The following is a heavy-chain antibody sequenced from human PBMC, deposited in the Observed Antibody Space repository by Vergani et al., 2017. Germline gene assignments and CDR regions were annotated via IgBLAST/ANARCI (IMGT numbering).Heavy chain of an antibody. J-gene: IGHJ4*02. CDR1: GFTFSSYA. CDR2: IKSKTDGGTT. D-gene: IGHD3-9*01. CDR3: TTVLRFFDWSLD. Sequence: VQLVESGGGVVQPGRSLRLSCAASGFTFSSYAMSWVRQAPGKGLEWVGRIKSKTDGGTTDYAAPVKGRFTISRDDSKNTLYLQMNSLKTEDTAVYYCTTVLRFFDWSLDWGQGTLVTVSS. V-gene: IGHV3-15*01.